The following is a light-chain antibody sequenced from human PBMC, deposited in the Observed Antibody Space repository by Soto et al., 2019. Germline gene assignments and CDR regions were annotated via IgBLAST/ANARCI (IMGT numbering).Light chain of an antibody. CDR3: SSYAGSSNV. Sequence: QSALTQPPSASGSPGQSVAISCTGTSSDVGGYNYVSWYQQHPGKAPKLMIYEVNKRPSGVPDRFSGSKSGNTASLTVSGLQDEDEADYYCSSYAGSSNVFGTGSKVTGL. CDR1: SSDVGGYNY. J-gene: IGLJ1*01. V-gene: IGLV2-8*01. CDR2: EVN.